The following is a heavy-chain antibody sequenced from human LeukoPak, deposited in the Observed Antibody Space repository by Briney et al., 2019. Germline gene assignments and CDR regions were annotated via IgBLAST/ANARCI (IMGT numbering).Heavy chain of an antibody. CDR1: GFTFSSYW. J-gene: IGHJ3*02. CDR3: ARALYCSSTSCHDAFDI. D-gene: IGHD2-2*01. Sequence: PGGSLRLSCAASGFTFSSYWMSWVRQAPGKGLEWVANIKQDGSEKYYVDSVKGRFTISRDNAKNSLYLQMNSLRAEDTAVYYCARALYCSSTSCHDAFDIWGQGAMVTVSS. CDR2: IKQDGSEK. V-gene: IGHV3-7*01.